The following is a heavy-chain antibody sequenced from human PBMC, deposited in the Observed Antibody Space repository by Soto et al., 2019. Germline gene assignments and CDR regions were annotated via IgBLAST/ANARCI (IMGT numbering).Heavy chain of an antibody. CDR1: GFTFSSYG. CDR2: ISYDGSNK. J-gene: IGHJ4*02. CDR3: AKDLEGAIGY. D-gene: IGHD1-26*01. Sequence: PGGSLRLSCAASGFTFSSYGMHWVRQAPGKGLEWVAVISYDGSNKYYADSVKGRFTISRDNSKNTLYLQMNSLRAEDTAVYYCAKDLEGAIGYWGQGTLVTVSS. V-gene: IGHV3-30*18.